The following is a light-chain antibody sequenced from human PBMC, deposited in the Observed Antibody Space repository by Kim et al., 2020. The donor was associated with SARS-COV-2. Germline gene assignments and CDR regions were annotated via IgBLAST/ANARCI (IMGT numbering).Light chain of an antibody. J-gene: IGLJ3*02. CDR3: GTWDSSLSAV. CDR2: DNN. Sequence: QAVLTQPPSVSTAPGQKVTISSSGSSSNIGNNYVSWYQQLPGTAPKLLIYDNNKRPSGIPDRFSGAKAGTSATLGITGLQNGDEAEYYCGTWDSSLSAVFAGGTKLTVL. CDR1: SSNIGNNY. V-gene: IGLV1-51*01.